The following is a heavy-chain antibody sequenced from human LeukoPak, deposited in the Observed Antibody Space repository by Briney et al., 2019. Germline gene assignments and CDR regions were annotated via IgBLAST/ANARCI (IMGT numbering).Heavy chain of an antibody. Sequence: ASVKVSCKASGGTFSSYAISWVRQAPGQGLEWMGGIIPIFGTANYAQKFQGRVTITADKSTSTAYMELSSLRSEDTAVYYCARVPSGTGAPSRRYFDLWGRGTLVTVSS. J-gene: IGHJ2*01. D-gene: IGHD7-27*01. CDR3: ARVPSGTGAPSRRYFDL. CDR2: IIPIFGTA. CDR1: GGTFSSYA. V-gene: IGHV1-69*06.